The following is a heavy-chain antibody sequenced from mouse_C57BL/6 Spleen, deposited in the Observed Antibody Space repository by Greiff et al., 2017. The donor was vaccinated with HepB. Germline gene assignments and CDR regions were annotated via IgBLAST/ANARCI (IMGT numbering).Heavy chain of an antibody. CDR3: AGGTAYFDY. D-gene: IGHD3-3*01. Sequence: VQLQQSGAELVRPGSSVKVSCKASGYAFTNYLIEWVKQRPGQGLEWIGVINPGSGGTNYNEKFKGKATLTADKSSSTGYMQLSSLTSEDSAVYFCAGGTAYFDYWGQGTTLTVSS. CDR1: GYAFTNYL. CDR2: INPGSGGT. J-gene: IGHJ2*01. V-gene: IGHV1-54*01.